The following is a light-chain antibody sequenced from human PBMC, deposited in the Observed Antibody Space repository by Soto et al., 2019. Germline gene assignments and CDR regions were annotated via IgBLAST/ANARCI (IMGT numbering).Light chain of an antibody. J-gene: IGKJ1*01. CDR1: QSVSSSY. CDR3: QQYGSSPRT. Sequence: PGERATLSCRASQSVSSSYLAWYQQKPGQAPRLLIYGASSRATGIPDRFSGSGSGTDFTLTISRLEPEDFAVYYCQQYGSSPRTFGQGTKV. CDR2: GAS. V-gene: IGKV3-20*01.